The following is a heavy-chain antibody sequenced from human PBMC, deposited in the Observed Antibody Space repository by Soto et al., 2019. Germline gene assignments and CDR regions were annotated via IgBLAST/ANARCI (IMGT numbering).Heavy chain of an antibody. CDR3: ARDSSSSFLDY. Sequence: SPSESRTGAIRGGSVCSTSSASNWIRQSPSRGLEWLGRTYYRSKWYNDYAVSVKSRITINPDTSKNQFSLQLNSVTPEDTAVNYCARDSSSSFLDYWGQGTLVTVSS. CDR1: GGSVCSTSSA. J-gene: IGHJ4*02. D-gene: IGHD6-6*01. CDR2: TYYRSKWYN. V-gene: IGHV6-1*01.